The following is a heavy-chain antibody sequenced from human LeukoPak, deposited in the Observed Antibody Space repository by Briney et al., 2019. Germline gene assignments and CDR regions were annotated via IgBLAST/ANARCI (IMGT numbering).Heavy chain of an antibody. CDR1: GFSFSDSG. CDR2: IWFDESSQ. CDR3: AREAAADSFDY. D-gene: IGHD6-13*01. V-gene: IGHV3-33*08. Sequence: GRSLTLSCAASGFSFSDSGMHWVRQAPGRGPEYVAGIWFDESSQRYADSVKGRFTISRDNSKNTLYLQMNSLRAEDTAVYYCAREAAADSFDYWGQGTLVTVSS. J-gene: IGHJ4*02.